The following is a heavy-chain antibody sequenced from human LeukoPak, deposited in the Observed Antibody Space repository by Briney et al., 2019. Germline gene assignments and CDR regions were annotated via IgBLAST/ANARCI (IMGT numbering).Heavy chain of an antibody. CDR1: GFTFSSYT. CDR3: AGQKGMDY. V-gene: IGHV3-48*02. J-gene: IGHJ4*02. Sequence: PGGSLRLSCAASGFTFSSYTMSWVRQAPGKGLEWVSSISSDRTTIFYADSVKGRFTISRDNAQNSLYLQMNSLRDEDTAVYYCAGQKGMDYWGKGTLVIVSS. CDR2: ISSDRTTI.